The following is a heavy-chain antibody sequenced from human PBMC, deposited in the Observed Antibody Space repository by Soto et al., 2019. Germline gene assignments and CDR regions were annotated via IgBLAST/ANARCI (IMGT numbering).Heavy chain of an antibody. D-gene: IGHD3-3*01. J-gene: IGHJ3*02. Sequence: KLSATLSLTCAVSGGSISSCGYSWSWIRQPPGKGLDCIGYIYHSGSTYYNPSLKSRVTISVDRSKNQFSLKLSSVTAADTAVYYCARAKLGDFWSGYYGVAGAFDXWGQGTMVTVS. V-gene: IGHV4-30-2*01. CDR3: ARAKLGDFWSGYYGVAGAFDX. CDR2: IYHSGST. CDR1: GGSISSCGYS.